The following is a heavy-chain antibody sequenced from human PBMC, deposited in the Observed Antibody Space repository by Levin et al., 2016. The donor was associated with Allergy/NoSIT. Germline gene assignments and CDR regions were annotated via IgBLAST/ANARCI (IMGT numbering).Heavy chain of an antibody. CDR2: IKSKTSGETK. Sequence: GESLKISCATSGFIFTSAWMSWVRQAPGKGLEWVALIKSKTSGETKEYAAPVKGRFIITRDDSENTVYMQLNNLKTEDTGTYYCAIDVAAAGAGEFDYWGQGVLVSVSS. D-gene: IGHD6-19*01. CDR1: GFIFTSAW. V-gene: IGHV3-15*01. J-gene: IGHJ4*02. CDR3: AIDVAAAGAGEFDY.